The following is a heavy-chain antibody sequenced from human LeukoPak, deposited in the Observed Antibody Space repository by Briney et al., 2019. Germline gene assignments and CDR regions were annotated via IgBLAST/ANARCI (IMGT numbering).Heavy chain of an antibody. CDR3: ASGALMYGGYYFDY. J-gene: IGHJ4*02. Sequence: SETLSLTCTVSGGSISSYHWSWIRPPPGKGLEWLGYIYYSGSTNYNPSLKSRVTISVDTSKNQFSLKLSSVTAADTAVYYCASGALMYGGYYFDYWGQGTLVTVSS. V-gene: IGHV4-59*01. CDR2: IYYSGST. D-gene: IGHD5-12*01. CDR1: GGSISSYH.